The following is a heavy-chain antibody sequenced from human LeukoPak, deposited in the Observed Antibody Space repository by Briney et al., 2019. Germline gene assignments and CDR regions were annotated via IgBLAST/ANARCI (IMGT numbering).Heavy chain of an antibody. V-gene: IGHV3-7*04. CDR2: IKQDGSEK. CDR1: GFTFSSYW. Sequence: SGGSLRLSCAASGFTFSSYWMGWVRQAPGKGLEWVANIKQDGSEKYYVGSVRGRFTISRDNAKNSLYLQMNSLRAEDTALYYCARDEHQYFHATSGRFDYWGQGILVTVSS. D-gene: IGHD2/OR15-2a*01. J-gene: IGHJ4*02. CDR3: ARDEHQYFHATSGRFDY.